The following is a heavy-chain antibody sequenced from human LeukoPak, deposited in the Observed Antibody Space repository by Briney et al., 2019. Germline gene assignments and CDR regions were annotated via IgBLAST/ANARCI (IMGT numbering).Heavy chain of an antibody. J-gene: IGHJ4*02. D-gene: IGHD5-24*01. CDR2: INRSGST. CDR1: GGSFSGYY. Sequence: SETLSLTCAVYGGSFSGYYWSWIRQPPGKGLEWIGEINRSGSTNYNPSLKSRVTISVDTSKNQFSLKLSSVTAADTAVYYCARVSPPRGMATADGGALVDYWGQGALVTVSS. V-gene: IGHV4-34*01. CDR3: ARVSPPRGMATADGGALVDY.